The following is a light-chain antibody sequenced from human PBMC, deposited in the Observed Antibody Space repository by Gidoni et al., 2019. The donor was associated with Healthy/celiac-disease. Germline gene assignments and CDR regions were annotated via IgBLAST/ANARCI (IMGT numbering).Light chain of an antibody. CDR1: QRVSSY. V-gene: IGKV3-11*01. J-gene: IGKJ4*02. CDR2: DAS. Sequence: EIVLTQSPATLSLSPVERATLSCRASQRVSSYLAWYQQKPGQAPRLLIYDASNRATGIPARFSGSGSGTDFTLTISSLEPEDFAVYYCQQRSNWPLTFXGXTKVEIK. CDR3: QQRSNWPLT.